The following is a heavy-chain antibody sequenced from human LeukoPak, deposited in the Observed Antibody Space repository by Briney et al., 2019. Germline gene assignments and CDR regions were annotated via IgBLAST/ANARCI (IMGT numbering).Heavy chain of an antibody. V-gene: IGHV3-33*01. Sequence: GGSLRLSCAASGFTFSIYGMHWVRQAPGKGLEWVAVIWYDGSNKYYADSVKGRFTISRDNSKNTLYLQMNSLRAEDTAVYYCARGAAAGNYYYYGIDVWGQGTTVTVSS. CDR3: ARGAAAGNYYYYGIDV. CDR2: IWYDGSNK. D-gene: IGHD6-13*01. CDR1: GFTFSIYG. J-gene: IGHJ6*02.